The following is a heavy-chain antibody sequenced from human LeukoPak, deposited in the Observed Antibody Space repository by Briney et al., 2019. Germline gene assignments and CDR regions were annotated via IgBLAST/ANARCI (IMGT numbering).Heavy chain of an antibody. CDR2: INTDGSST. V-gene: IGHV3-74*01. D-gene: IGHD4-23*01. Sequence: GGSVRLSCAASGFTFSSYWMHWVRQAPGKGLVWVSRINTDGSSTSYADSVKGRFTISRDNAKNTLYLQMNSLRAEDTAVYYCAREEDTSLYDYGGNSAAFDIWGQGTMVTVSS. CDR3: AREEDTSLYDYGGNSAAFDI. CDR1: GFTFSSYW. J-gene: IGHJ3*02.